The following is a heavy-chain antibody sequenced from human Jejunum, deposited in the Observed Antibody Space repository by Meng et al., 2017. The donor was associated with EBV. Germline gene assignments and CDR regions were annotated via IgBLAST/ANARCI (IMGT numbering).Heavy chain of an antibody. CDR1: GYTFTSND. CDR3: ARAVGAAGSMVNFDY. CDR2: MNPSSDDT. Sequence: QVQQVKSGAEVKKPGASVKVSCKASGYTFTSNDINWVRQATGQGLEWIGWMNPSSDDTGFAQKFQGRVTVTRDNSINTAYMELSSLTSDDTAVYYCARAVGAAGSMVNFDYWGQGTLVTVSS. V-gene: IGHV1-8*01. J-gene: IGHJ4*02. D-gene: IGHD6-13*01.